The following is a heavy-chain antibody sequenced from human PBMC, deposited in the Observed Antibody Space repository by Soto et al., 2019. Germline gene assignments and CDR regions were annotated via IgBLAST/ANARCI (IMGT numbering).Heavy chain of an antibody. Sequence: GASVKVSCKASGGTFSSYAISWVRQAPGQGLEWMGGIIPIFGTANYAQKFQGRVTITADESTSTAYMELSSLRSEDTAVYYCARDLSLYSSSWYWFDPWGQGTLVTVS. D-gene: IGHD6-13*01. CDR3: ARDLSLYSSSWYWFDP. CDR1: GGTFSSYA. J-gene: IGHJ5*02. CDR2: IIPIFGTA. V-gene: IGHV1-69*13.